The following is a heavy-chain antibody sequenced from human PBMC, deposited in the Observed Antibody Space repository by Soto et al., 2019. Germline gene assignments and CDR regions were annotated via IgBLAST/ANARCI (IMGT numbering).Heavy chain of an antibody. Sequence: EGQLLESGGGLVQPGGSLRLSCAGSGFTFSSYAMNWVRQAPGKRLEWVSSITSTGDRAYYADSVKCWFIVSRDNYKNTLYLQMNSLRAEDTAVYYCAKYYMVTRSPFDYCGQGTLVTVSS. CDR3: AKYYMVTRSPFDY. CDR2: ITSTGDRA. V-gene: IGHV3-23*01. CDR1: GFTFSSYA. J-gene: IGHJ4*02. D-gene: IGHD5-18*01.